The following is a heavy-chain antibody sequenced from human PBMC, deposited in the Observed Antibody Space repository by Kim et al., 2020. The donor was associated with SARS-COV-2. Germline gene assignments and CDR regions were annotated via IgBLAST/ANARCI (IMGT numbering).Heavy chain of an antibody. CDR3: AGVLSGYSSSWDYYYYYGMDV. D-gene: IGHD6-13*01. Sequence: SETLSLTCTVSGGSISSYYWSWIRQPPGKGLEWIGYIYYSGSTNYNPSLKSRVTISVDTSKNQFSLKLSSVTAADTAVYYCAGVLSGYSSSWDYYYYYGMDVWGQGTTVTVSS. CDR1: GGSISSYY. CDR2: IYYSGST. J-gene: IGHJ6*02. V-gene: IGHV4-59*13.